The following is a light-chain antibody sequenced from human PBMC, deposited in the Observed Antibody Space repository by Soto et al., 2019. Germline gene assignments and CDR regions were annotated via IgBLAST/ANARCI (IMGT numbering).Light chain of an antibody. CDR3: QHYGASPRT. CDR1: QTITSTH. Sequence: EIGLTQSPGTLSLFPGERATLSCRASQTITSTHLAWYQQKPGQAPRLLIYGVSNRASGFPDRFSGSGSGTDFTLTISGLEPDDFAVYYCQHYGASPRTFGQGTKVEI. J-gene: IGKJ1*01. CDR2: GVS. V-gene: IGKV3-20*01.